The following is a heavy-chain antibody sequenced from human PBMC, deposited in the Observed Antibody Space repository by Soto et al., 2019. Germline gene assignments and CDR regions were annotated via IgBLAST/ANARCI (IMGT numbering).Heavy chain of an antibody. Sequence: SETLYLPCPVSGCSISSSSYYWGWIRQHPGKGLEWVGSIYYSGSTYYNPSIKSRVTISVDRSKNQFSLKLSSVTAADTAVYYCVSYGSYCSGGSCYAGSFVPCGQATLVTVSS. CDR3: VSYGSYCSGGSCYAGSFVP. CDR1: GCSISSSSYY. CDR2: IYYSGST. V-gene: IGHV4-39*07. D-gene: IGHD2-15*01. J-gene: IGHJ5*02.